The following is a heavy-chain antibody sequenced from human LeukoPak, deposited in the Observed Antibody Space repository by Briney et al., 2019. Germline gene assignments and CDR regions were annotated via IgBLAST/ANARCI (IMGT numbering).Heavy chain of an antibody. CDR2: MNPNSGNT. D-gene: IGHD6-6*01. V-gene: IGHV1-8*02. Sequence: ASVKVSCKASGGTFSSYAISWVRQATGQGLEWMGWMNPNSGNTGYAQKFQGRVTMTRNTSISTAYMELSSLRSEDTAVYYCARTIAARWFDPWGQGTLVTVSS. CDR1: GGTFSSYA. J-gene: IGHJ5*02. CDR3: ARTIAARWFDP.